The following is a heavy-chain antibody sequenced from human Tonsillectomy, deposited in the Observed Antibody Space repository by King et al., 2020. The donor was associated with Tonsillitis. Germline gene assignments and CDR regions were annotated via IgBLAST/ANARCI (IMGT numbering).Heavy chain of an antibody. CDR3: ARDAYYDFWSGYSPYWYFDL. J-gene: IGHJ2*01. Sequence: QLQESGPGLVKPSETLSLICRVSGGSISSYYWSWIRQPPGKGLEWIAYVYYTGSTNYNPSLKSRATISVDTSKNPFSLKRSSVTAAETAVYYCARDAYYDFWSGYSPYWYFDLWGRGTLVTVSS. V-gene: IGHV4-59*01. CDR2: VYYTGST. D-gene: IGHD3-3*01. CDR1: GGSISSYY.